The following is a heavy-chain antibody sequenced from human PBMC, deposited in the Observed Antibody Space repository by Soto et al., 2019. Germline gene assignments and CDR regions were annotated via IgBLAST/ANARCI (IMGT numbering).Heavy chain of an antibody. J-gene: IGHJ4*02. D-gene: IGHD3-22*01. CDR2: ISGSGGST. CDR3: AKVMYYYDSSGYYN. V-gene: IGHV3-23*01. Sequence: GGSLRLSCAASGFTFSSYARSWVRQAPGKGLEWVSAISGSGGSTYYADSVKGRFTISRDNSKNTLYLQMNSLRAEDTAVYYCAKVMYYYDSSGYYNWGQGTLVTVSS. CDR1: GFTFSSYA.